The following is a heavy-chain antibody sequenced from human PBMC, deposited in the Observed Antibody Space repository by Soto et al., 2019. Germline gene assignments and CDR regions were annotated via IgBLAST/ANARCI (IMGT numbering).Heavy chain of an antibody. D-gene: IGHD2-2*01. CDR2: IIPIFGTA. Sequence: ASVKVSCTASGGTFSTYAISWVRQAPGQGLEWMGGIIPIFGTANYAQKFQGRVTITADESTSTAYMELSGLRSEDTAVYYCASGTTHYYYGMDVWGQGTTVTSP. CDR3: ASGTTHYYYGMDV. J-gene: IGHJ6*02. CDR1: GGTFSTYA. V-gene: IGHV1-69*13.